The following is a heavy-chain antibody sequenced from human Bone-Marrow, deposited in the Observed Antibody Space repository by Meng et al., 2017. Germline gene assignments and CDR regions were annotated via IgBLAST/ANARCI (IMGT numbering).Heavy chain of an antibody. D-gene: IGHD3-10*01. CDR3: ARDPGTGHY. Sequence: VQLPEGGPGLVKPSQTLSLSCTVSCGSISSGGYYMDWVRQAPGKGLEWVSSISSSSSYIYYADSVKGRFTISRDNAKNSLYLQMNSLRAEDTAVYYCARDPGTGHYWGQGTLVTVSS. CDR1: CGSISSGGYY. J-gene: IGHJ4*02. CDR2: ISSSSSYI. V-gene: IGHV3-21*01.